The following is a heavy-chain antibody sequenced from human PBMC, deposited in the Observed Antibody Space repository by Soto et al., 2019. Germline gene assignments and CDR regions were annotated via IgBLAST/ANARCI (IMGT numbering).Heavy chain of an antibody. CDR2: IYYSGST. CDR1: GGSISSYY. V-gene: IGHV4-59*08. D-gene: IGHD5-18*01. CDR3: ARGHVDTAMGYGIDY. Sequence: SETLSLTCTVSGGSISSYYWSWIRQPPGKGLEWIGYIYYSGSTNYNPSLKSRVTISVDTSKNQFSLKLSSVTAADTAVYYCARGHVDTAMGYGIDYWGQGTLITVSS. J-gene: IGHJ4*02.